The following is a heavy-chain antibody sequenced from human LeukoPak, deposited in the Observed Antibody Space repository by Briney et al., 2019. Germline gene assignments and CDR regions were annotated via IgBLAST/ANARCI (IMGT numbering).Heavy chain of an antibody. V-gene: IGHV3-48*03. CDR2: ISSSGSTI. Sequence: GGSLRLSCAASGFTFSSYEMNWVRQAPGKGLEWVSYISSSGSTIYYADSVKGRFTISRDNAKNSLYLQMNSVRAEDTAVYYCARDGRGIPGFDYWGQGTLVTVSS. J-gene: IGHJ4*02. CDR3: ARDGRGIPGFDY. CDR1: GFTFSSYE. D-gene: IGHD1-1*01.